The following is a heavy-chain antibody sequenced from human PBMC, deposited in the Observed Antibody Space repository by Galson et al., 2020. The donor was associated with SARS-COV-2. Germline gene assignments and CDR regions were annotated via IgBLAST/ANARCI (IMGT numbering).Heavy chain of an antibody. Sequence: GESLKISCTASGFTFSNYWMSWVRQAPGKGLEWVANVKQDGSDRYYVDSVKGRFTISSDYAKNSLYLQMNSLRAEDTAVYYCARDQDGYNDFWGRGTLVTGSS. J-gene: IGHJ4*02. CDR3: ARDQDGYNDF. D-gene: IGHD5-12*01. CDR1: GFTFSNYW. V-gene: IGHV3-7*01. CDR2: VKQDGSDR.